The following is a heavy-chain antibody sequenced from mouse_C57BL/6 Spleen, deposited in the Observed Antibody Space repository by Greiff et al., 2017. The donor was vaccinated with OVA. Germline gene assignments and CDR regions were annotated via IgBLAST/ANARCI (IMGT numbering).Heavy chain of an antibody. CDR2: IYPGSGST. D-gene: IGHD2-3*01. V-gene: IGHV1-55*01. CDR1: GYTFTSYW. Sequence: VQLQQPGAELVKPGASVKMSCKASGYTFTSYWITWVKQRPGQGLEWIGDIYPGSGSTNYNEKFKSKATLTVDTSSSTAYMQLSSLTSEDSAVYYCARTGVYDGYSAYWGQGTLVTVAA. J-gene: IGHJ3*01. CDR3: ARTGVYDGYSAY.